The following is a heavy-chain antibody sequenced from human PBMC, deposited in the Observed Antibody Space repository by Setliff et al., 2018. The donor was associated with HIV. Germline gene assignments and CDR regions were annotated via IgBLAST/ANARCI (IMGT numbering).Heavy chain of an antibody. J-gene: IGHJ4*02. CDR1: GGSVTSDGYY. V-gene: IGHV4-31*11. CDR2: IYHSGST. CDR3: ARGIAAAEGYFDY. D-gene: IGHD6-13*01. Sequence: TLSLTCAVSGGSVTSDGYYWSWLRQHPGKGLEWIGYIYHSGSTSYNPSLKSRVTISLDTSKNQFSLKLSSVTAADTAVYYCARGIAAAEGYFDYWGQGTLVTVSS.